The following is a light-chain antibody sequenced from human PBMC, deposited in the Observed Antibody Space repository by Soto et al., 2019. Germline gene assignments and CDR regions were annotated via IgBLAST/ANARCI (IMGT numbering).Light chain of an antibody. CDR3: QQSYSLPLT. CDR2: SAS. V-gene: IGKV1-39*01. Sequence: IQMAQSTSSLSASVGDRVTISCRASLTISTYLNWYQRKLGKAPKLLIYSASTLQSGVPSRFSGSGSGTDFTLTISSLQPEDFATYYCQQSYSLPLTFGGVTKVDIK. J-gene: IGKJ4*01. CDR1: LTISTY.